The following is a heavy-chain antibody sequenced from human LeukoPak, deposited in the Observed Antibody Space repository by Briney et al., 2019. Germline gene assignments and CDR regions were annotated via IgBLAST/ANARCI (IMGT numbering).Heavy chain of an antibody. Sequence: PSETLSLTCTVSGDSISSSSYYWGWIRQPPGKGLEWIGSIYYSGSTYYNSSLKSRVTISVDTSKNQFSLKLSSVTAADTAVYYCASSHITMIVTWGQGTLVTVSS. D-gene: IGHD3-22*01. CDR2: IYYSGST. V-gene: IGHV4-39*07. J-gene: IGHJ4*02. CDR3: ASSHITMIVT. CDR1: GDSISSSSYY.